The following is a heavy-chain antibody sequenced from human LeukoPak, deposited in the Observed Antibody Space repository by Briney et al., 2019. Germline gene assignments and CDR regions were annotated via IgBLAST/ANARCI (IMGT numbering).Heavy chain of an antibody. Sequence: ASVKVSCKASGYTFTSYGISWVRQAPGQGLEWMGWISAYKGNTNYAQKLQGRVTMTTDTSTSTAYMELRSLRSDDTAVYYCARDLEDIVVVPAAIVYFQHWGQGTLVTVSS. J-gene: IGHJ1*01. CDR3: ARDLEDIVVVPAAIVYFQH. V-gene: IGHV1-18*01. CDR1: GYTFTSYG. D-gene: IGHD2-2*02. CDR2: ISAYKGNT.